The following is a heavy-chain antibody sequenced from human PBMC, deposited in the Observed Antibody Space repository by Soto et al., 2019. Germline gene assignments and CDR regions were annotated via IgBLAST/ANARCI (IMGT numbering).Heavy chain of an antibody. CDR1: GDSVSSNSVA. V-gene: IGHV6-1*01. J-gene: IGHJ4*02. D-gene: IGHD6-13*01. CDR3: ARISYSSRTPCFDY. Sequence: SPTLSLTCAISGDSVSSNSVAWNWFRQSPSRGLEWLGRTYYRSRWYNDYAVSVKSRMTVNPFTSKNHSSLQLNSVSPEDTAVSYCARISYSSRTPCFDYCGQGTRVTVSS. CDR2: TYYRSRWYN.